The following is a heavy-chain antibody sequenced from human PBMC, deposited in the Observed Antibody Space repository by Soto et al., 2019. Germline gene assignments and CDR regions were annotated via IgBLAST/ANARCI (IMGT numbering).Heavy chain of an antibody. Sequence: EVQLVESGGGLVKPGGSLRLSCAASGFTFSTYSMNWIRQAPGKGLEWVSDITSSSTYRVYADSVKGRFTISRDDAKNSLYLQMNRLRAEDTGVYYCARDLGVAVATLTLDYWGRGTLVTVSS. CDR3: ARDLGVAVATLTLDY. CDR1: GFTFSTYS. D-gene: IGHD2-15*01. CDR2: ITSSSTYR. J-gene: IGHJ4*02. V-gene: IGHV3-21*01.